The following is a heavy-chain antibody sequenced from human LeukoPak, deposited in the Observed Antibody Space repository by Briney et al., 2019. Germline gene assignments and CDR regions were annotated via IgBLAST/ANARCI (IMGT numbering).Heavy chain of an antibody. CDR2: ISYDGSNK. CDR3: AKDLPATALLYYFDY. CDR1: GFTFSSYA. Sequence: PGRSLRLSCAASGFTFSSYAMHWVRQAPGKGLEWVAVISYDGSNKYYADSVKGRFTISRDNSKNTLYLQMNSLRAEDTAVYYCAKDLPATALLYYFDYWGQGTLVTVSS. V-gene: IGHV3-30-3*01. D-gene: IGHD2-15*01. J-gene: IGHJ4*02.